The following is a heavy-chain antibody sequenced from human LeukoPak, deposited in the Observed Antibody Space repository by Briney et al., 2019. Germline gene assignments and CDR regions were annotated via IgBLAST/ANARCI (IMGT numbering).Heavy chain of an antibody. CDR2: INPSGGST. CDR1: GYTFTSYY. Sequence: ASVKVSCKASGYTFTSYYMHWVRQAPGQGLEWMGIINPSGGSTSYAQKFQGRVTMTRDTSTSTVYMELSSLRSEDMAVYYCARGNGYYDSSGRGRAWFDPWGQGTLVTVSS. V-gene: IGHV1-46*03. J-gene: IGHJ5*02. CDR3: ARGNGYYDSSGRGRAWFDP. D-gene: IGHD3-22*01.